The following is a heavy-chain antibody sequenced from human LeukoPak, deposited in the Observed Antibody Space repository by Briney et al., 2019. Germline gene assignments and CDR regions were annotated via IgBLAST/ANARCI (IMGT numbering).Heavy chain of an antibody. Sequence: PSETLSLTCAVSGYSISSNSWWAWIRQPPGKGLEWIGYIYYSGSTYYNPYNPSLTSRVTMSVDTSKNQFSLKLDSVTEIDTAMYYCARNQAVAANRGAFDIWGQGTMVTVSS. CDR2: IYYSGST. V-gene: IGHV4-28*01. CDR1: GYSISSNSW. D-gene: IGHD6-19*01. J-gene: IGHJ3*02. CDR3: ARNQAVAANRGAFDI.